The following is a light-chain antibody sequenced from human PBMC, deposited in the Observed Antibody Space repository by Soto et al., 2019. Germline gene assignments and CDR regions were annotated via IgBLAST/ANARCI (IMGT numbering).Light chain of an antibody. Sequence: QSVLTQPASVSGSPGQSITVSCTGTSIDVGSYDLVSWYQQHPGKAPKLMIYEGTKRPSGVSNRFSGSKSGNTASLTISGLQTEDEADYYCCSYAGSSTLLFGGGTKLTVL. J-gene: IGLJ3*02. CDR3: CSYAGSSTLL. CDR1: SIDVGSYDL. V-gene: IGLV2-23*01. CDR2: EGT.